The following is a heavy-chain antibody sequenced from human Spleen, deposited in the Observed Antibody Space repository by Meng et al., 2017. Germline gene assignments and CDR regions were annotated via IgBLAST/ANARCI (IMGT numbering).Heavy chain of an antibody. CDR3: ARVIQMATIAPGDY. CDR2: ISSSSSYI. Sequence: EVQLVESGGGLVKPGGSLRLSCAASGFTFSSYSMNWVRQAPGKGLEWVSSISSSSSYIYYADSVKGRFTISRDNAKNSLYLQMNSLRAEDTAVYFCARVIQMATIAPGDYWGQGTLVTVSS. J-gene: IGHJ4*02. D-gene: IGHD5-24*01. CDR1: GFTFSSYS. V-gene: IGHV3-21*01.